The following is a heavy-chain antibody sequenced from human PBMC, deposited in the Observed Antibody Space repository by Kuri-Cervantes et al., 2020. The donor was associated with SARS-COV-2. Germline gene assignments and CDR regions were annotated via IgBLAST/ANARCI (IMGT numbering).Heavy chain of an antibody. CDR2: ISGYNGNT. CDR3: ARDFSGGQLLSGWSRQTYYYYYYMDV. CDR1: GYTFTNYG. J-gene: IGHJ6*03. V-gene: IGHV1-18*01. Sequence: ASVKVSCKASGYTFTNYGISWVRQAPGQGLEWMGWISGYNGNTEYTQKLQGRVTMTTDTSTSTAYMELRSLGSDDTAVYFCARDFSGGQLLSGWSRQTYYYYYYMDVWGKGTTVTVSS. D-gene: IGHD2-2*01.